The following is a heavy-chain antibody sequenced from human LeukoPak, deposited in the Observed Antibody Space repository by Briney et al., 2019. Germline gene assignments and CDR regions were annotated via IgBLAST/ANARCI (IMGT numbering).Heavy chain of an antibody. CDR2: ISSSSSYI. V-gene: IGHV3-21*01. Sequence: GGSLRLSCAASGFTFSSYSMNWVRQAPGQGLEWVSSISSSSSYIYYADSVKGRFTISRDKAKNTLYLQMNSLRAEDTAVYYCAREQGGYYSGGSCYAGLFDYWGQGTLVTVS. CDR1: GFTFSSYS. CDR3: AREQGGYYSGGSCYAGLFDY. D-gene: IGHD2-15*01. J-gene: IGHJ4*02.